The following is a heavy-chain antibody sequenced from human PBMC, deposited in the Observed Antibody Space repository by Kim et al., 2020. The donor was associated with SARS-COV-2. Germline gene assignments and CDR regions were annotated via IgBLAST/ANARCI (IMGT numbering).Heavy chain of an antibody. Sequence: SVKVSCKASGGTFSSYAISWVRQAPGQGLEWMGGIIPIFGTANYAQKFQGRVTITADESTSTAYMELSSLRSEDTAVYYCALAAMAAGPFDIWGQGTMVTVSS. J-gene: IGHJ3*02. CDR3: ALAAMAAGPFDI. V-gene: IGHV1-69*13. D-gene: IGHD5-18*01. CDR1: GGTFSSYA. CDR2: IIPIFGTA.